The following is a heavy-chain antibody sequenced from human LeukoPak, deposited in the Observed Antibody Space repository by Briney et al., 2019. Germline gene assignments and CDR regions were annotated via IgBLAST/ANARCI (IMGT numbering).Heavy chain of an antibody. Sequence: SDTLSPAGAVHGASCSGYYWSWIGHLPWKRLEWIGEINHSGSTNYNPSLKSRVTISVDTSKNQFSLKLSSVTAADTAVYYCARHDCSSTSCYRDNWFDPWGQGTLVTVSS. CDR1: GASCSGYY. CDR3: ARHDCSSTSCYRDNWFDP. CDR2: INHSGST. J-gene: IGHJ5*02. V-gene: IGHV4-34*01. D-gene: IGHD2-2*02.